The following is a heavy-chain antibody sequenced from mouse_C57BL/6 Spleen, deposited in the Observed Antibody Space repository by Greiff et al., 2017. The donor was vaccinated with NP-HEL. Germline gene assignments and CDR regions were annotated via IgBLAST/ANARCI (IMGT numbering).Heavy chain of an antibody. J-gene: IGHJ4*01. CDR2: ISSGSSTI. CDR3: ASSGGYYAMDY. V-gene: IGHV5-17*01. CDR1: GFTFSDYG. Sequence: EVQGVESGGGLVKPGGSLKLSCAASGFTFSDYGMHWVRQAPEKGLEWVAYISSGSSTIYYADTVKGRFTISRDNAKNTLFLQMTSLRSEDTAMYYCASSGGYYAMDYWGQGTSVTVSS. D-gene: IGHD3-1*01.